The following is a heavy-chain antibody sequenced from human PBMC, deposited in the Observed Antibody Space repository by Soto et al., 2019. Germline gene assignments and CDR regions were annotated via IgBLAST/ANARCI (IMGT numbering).Heavy chain of an antibody. V-gene: IGHV3-23*01. J-gene: IGHJ1*01. CDR2: ISGSGGST. CDR1: GFTFSSYA. D-gene: IGHD1-26*01. CDR3: ARDIVGATTAFQH. Sequence: GGSLRLSCAASGFTFSSYAMSWVRQAPGKGLELVSAISGSGGSTYYADSVKGRFTISRDNAKNTLYLQMNSLRAEDTAVYYCARDIVGATTAFQHWGQGTLVTVSS.